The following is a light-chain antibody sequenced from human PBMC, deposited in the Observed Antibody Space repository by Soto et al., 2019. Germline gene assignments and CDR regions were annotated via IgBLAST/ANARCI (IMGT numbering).Light chain of an antibody. CDR2: DAS. V-gene: IGKV1-5*01. Sequence: DIQVTHSASTLSSSVVDRVSSTGRASQSLSSWLAWYQQKPGKAPKLLIYDASSLESGVPSRISGSGSGTEFTLTISSLQPDDFATYYCQQYNSSPWTFGQGTKVDI. CDR3: QQYNSSPWT. J-gene: IGKJ1*01. CDR1: QSLSSW.